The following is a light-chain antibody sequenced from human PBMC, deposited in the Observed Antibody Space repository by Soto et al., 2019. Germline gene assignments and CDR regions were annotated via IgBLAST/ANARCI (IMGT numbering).Light chain of an antibody. V-gene: IGLV2-14*01. J-gene: IGLJ1*01. CDR2: DVS. CDR1: SSDVGGYNY. CDR3: SSYRTSSTPNYV. Sequence: QSVLTQPASVSGSPGQSITISCTGTSSDVGGYNYVSWYQQHPGKVPKLMIYDVSNRPSGVSNRFSGSKSGNTASLTISGLQAEDEADYYCSSYRTSSTPNYVFGTGTKVTVL.